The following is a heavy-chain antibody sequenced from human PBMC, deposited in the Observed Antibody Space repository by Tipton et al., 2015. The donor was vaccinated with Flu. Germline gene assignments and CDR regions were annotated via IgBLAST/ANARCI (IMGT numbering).Heavy chain of an antibody. D-gene: IGHD3-10*02. CDR1: GYSIRSAYY. J-gene: IGHJ4*02. Sequence: LRLSCSASGYSIRSAYYCGWVRRPPGKGLEWIGTIYHSGTTYYNPSLKSRLTISVDTSKNQFSLRLSSVTAADTAVYYCARHTGDSVRGVIDYWGQGTLVTVSS. CDR2: IYHSGTT. CDR3: ARHTGDSVRGVIDY. V-gene: IGHV4-38-2*01.